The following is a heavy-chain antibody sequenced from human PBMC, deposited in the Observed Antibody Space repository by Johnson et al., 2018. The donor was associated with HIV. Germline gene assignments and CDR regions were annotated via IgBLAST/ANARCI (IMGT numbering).Heavy chain of an antibody. CDR2: IRFDGNLK. Sequence: VQLVESGGGVVQPARSLRLSCAASGFTFRSYAMHWVRQAPGKGLEWVAFIRFDGNLKKYADSVKGRFTVSRDNSKNTLYLQMNSLRAEDTAVYYCAKAEQDSGSYEADAFDIWGQGTMVTVSS. CDR3: AKAEQDSGSYEADAFDI. J-gene: IGHJ3*02. V-gene: IGHV3-33*03. CDR1: GFTFRSYA. D-gene: IGHD1-26*01.